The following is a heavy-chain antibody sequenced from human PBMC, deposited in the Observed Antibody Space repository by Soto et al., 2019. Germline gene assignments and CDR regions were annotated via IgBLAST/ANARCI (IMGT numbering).Heavy chain of an antibody. J-gene: IGHJ3*02. V-gene: IGHV1-46*03. D-gene: IGHD2-15*01. CDR1: GYTFTSYY. CDR2: INPSGGST. Sequence: ASVKVSCKASGYTFTSYYMHWVRQAPGQGLEWMGIINPSGGSTSYAQKLQGRVTMTRDTSTSTVYMELSSLRSEDQAGYYRAREDIVVVVAATLRYAFDIWGQGTMVTVSS. CDR3: AREDIVVVVAATLRYAFDI.